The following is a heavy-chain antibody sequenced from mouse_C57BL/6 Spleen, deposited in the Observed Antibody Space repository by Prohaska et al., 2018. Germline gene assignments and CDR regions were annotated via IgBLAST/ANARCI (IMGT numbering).Heavy chain of an antibody. Sequence: DVQLQESGPGLVKPSQSLSLTCSVTGYSITSGYYWNWIRQFPGNKLEWMGYISYDGSNNYNPSLKNRISITRDTSKNQFFLKLNSVTTEDTATYYCAREYAMDYWGQGTSVTVSS. CDR1: GYSITSGYY. J-gene: IGHJ4*01. V-gene: IGHV3-6*01. CDR2: ISYDGSN. CDR3: AREYAMDY.